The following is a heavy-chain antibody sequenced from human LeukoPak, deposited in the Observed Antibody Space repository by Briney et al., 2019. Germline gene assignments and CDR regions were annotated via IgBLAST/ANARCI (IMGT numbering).Heavy chain of an antibody. CDR3: AKDPRAPYPDCSSEQTY. D-gene: IGHD6-25*01. CDR1: GFTFSSYA. CDR2: ISGSGGST. J-gene: IGHJ4*02. V-gene: IGHV3-23*01. Sequence: PGGSLRLSCAASGFTFSSYAMSWVRQAPGKGLEWVSAISGSGGSTYYADSVKGRFTISRDNSKNTLYLQMNSLRAEDTAVYYCAKDPRAPYPDCSSEQTYWGQGTLVTVSS.